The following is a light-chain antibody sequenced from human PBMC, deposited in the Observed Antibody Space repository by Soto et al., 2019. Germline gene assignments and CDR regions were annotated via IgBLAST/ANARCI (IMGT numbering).Light chain of an antibody. V-gene: IGKV1-33*01. CDR1: QNINYY. CDR2: DAS. J-gene: IGKJ5*01. Sequence: DIQMTQSPSSLSASVVDRFTITFQASQNINYYLNWYQQKPGRAPKLLIYDASNLEAGVPSRFRGSGSGTDFTFTISRLQPEDIATYYCQQYENLPTFGQGTRLEIK. CDR3: QQYENLPT.